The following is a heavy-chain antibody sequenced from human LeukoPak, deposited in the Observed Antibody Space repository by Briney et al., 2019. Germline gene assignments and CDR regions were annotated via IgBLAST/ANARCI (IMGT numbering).Heavy chain of an antibody. CDR3: ARDSSGWYITSWFDP. CDR1: GYTFTGYY. V-gene: IGHV1-2*02. J-gene: IGHJ5*02. Sequence: ASVKVSCKASGYTFTGYYMHWVRQAPGQGLEWMGWINPNSGGTIYAQKFQGRVTMTRDTSISTAYMELSRLRSDDTAVYYCARDSSGWYITSWFDPWGQGTLVTVSS. D-gene: IGHD6-19*01. CDR2: INPNSGGT.